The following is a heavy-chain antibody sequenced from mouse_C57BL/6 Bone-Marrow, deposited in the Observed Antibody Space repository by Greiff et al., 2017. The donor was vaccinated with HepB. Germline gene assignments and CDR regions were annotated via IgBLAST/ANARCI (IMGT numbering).Heavy chain of an antibody. CDR3: ARPIYYYGRVFDY. CDR2: INPYNGGT. D-gene: IGHD1-1*01. Sequence: EVQLQQSGPVLVKPGASVKMSCKASGYTFTDYYMNWVKQSHGKSLEWIGVINPYNGGTSYNQKFKGKATLTVDKSSSIAYMELNSLTSEDSAVYYCARPIYYYGRVFDYWGQGTTLTVSS. CDR1: GYTFTDYY. V-gene: IGHV1-19*01. J-gene: IGHJ2*01.